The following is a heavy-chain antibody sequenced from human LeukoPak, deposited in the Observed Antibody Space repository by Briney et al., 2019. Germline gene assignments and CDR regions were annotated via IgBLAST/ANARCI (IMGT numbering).Heavy chain of an antibody. V-gene: IGHV4-59*01. CDR1: GCSISSYY. CDR3: ARMYSSGWYLSWFDP. D-gene: IGHD6-19*01. Sequence: SETLSLTCHFSGCSISSYYWSWVRQAPGKGLGWNGYIYYSGSTNYNPSLKSRVTISVDTSKNQFSLKLSSVTAADTAVYYCARMYSSGWYLSWFDPWGQGTLVTVSS. J-gene: IGHJ5*02. CDR2: IYYSGST.